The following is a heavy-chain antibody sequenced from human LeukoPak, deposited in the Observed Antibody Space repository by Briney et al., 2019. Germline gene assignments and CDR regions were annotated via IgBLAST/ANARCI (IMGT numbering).Heavy chain of an antibody. CDR2: IRYDGSNK. D-gene: IGHD6-13*01. Sequence: GGSLRLSCAASRFTFSSYGMHWVRQAPGKGLEWVAFIRYDGSNKYYADSVKGRFTISRDNSKNTLYLQMNSLRPEDTAVYYCANAAGTTQPFDYWGPGTLVSVSS. V-gene: IGHV3-30*02. J-gene: IGHJ4*02. CDR3: ANAAGTTQPFDY. CDR1: RFTFSSYG.